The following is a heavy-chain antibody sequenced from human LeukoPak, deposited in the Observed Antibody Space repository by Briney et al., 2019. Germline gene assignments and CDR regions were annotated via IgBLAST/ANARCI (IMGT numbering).Heavy chain of an antibody. Sequence: SETLSLTCTVSGGSISRYYWSWIRQPPGKGLEWIGYIYYSGSTNYNPSLKSRVTISVDTSKNQFSLKLSSVTAADTAVYYCARELPGDTGFDPWGQGTLVTVSS. V-gene: IGHV4-59*01. J-gene: IGHJ5*02. CDR2: IYYSGST. CDR1: GGSISRYY. CDR3: ARELPGDTGFDP. D-gene: IGHD5-18*01.